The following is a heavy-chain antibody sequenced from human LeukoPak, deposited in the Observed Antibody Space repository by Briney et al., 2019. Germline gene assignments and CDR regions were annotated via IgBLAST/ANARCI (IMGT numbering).Heavy chain of an antibody. CDR3: AREWSAFDY. Sequence: KPSETLSLTCCVAAGSIGRYYWSWLRQPPGRGRELIGYIHYSGSANYIPSLESRVTISVDTSKNQLSLRVRSVNAADTAVYYCAREWSAFDYWGQGTMVTVSS. CDR2: IHYSGSA. V-gene: IGHV4-59*13. D-gene: IGHD2-15*01. CDR1: AGSIGRYY. J-gene: IGHJ4*02.